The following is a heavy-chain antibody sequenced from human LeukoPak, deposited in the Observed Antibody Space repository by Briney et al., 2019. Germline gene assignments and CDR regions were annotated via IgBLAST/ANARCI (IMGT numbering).Heavy chain of an antibody. D-gene: IGHD3-16*01. Sequence: ASVKVSCKVSGYTLTELSMHWVRQAPGKGLEWMGGFDPEDGETIYAQKFQGRVTMTEDTSTDTAYMELSSLRSEDTAVYYCATASIWGDPGRGVFDIGAQGTMVTVSS. V-gene: IGHV1-24*01. CDR2: FDPEDGET. CDR3: ATASIWGDPGRGVFDI. CDR1: GYTLTELS. J-gene: IGHJ3*02.